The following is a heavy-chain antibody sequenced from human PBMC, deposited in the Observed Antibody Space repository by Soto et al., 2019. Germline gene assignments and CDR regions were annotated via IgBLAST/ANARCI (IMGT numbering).Heavy chain of an antibody. CDR3: ARVSLVGPSGGRYFDY. Sequence: EVQLVESGGGLVQPGGSLRLSCAASGFTFSAHYMDWVRQAPGKGLEWVGRIKNKANSYTTEYAESVEGRFTISREDSQNSLYLQMNSLKTEETAVYYCARVSLVGPSGGRYFDYWGQGSQVAVSS. D-gene: IGHD1-26*01. CDR2: IKNKANSYTT. V-gene: IGHV3-72*01. CDR1: GFTFSAHY. J-gene: IGHJ4*02.